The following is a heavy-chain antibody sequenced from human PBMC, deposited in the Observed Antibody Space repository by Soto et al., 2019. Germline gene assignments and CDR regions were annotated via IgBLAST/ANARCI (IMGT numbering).Heavy chain of an antibody. CDR3: ARTAYCSGGSCYYFDY. V-gene: IGHV1-69*02. D-gene: IGHD2-15*01. CDR1: GGTFSSYT. Sequence: GASVKVSCKASGGTFSSYTISWVRQAPGQGPEWMGRIIPILGIANYAQKFQGRVTITADKSTSTAYMELSSLRSEDTAVYYCARTAYCSGGSCYYFDYWGQGTLVTVSS. J-gene: IGHJ4*02. CDR2: IIPILGIA.